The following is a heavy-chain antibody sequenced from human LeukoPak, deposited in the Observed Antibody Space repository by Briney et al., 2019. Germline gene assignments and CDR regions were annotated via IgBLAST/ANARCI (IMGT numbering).Heavy chain of an antibody. CDR1: GGSIRSSNYY. Sequence: TGETLSLTCTVSGGSIRSSNYYWGWIRQPPGKGLEWIWSIYYSGSTYYNPSLQSRVTISVDTPKNQFYLKLTSVTAADTAAYYCARLQYGAYDCGSDYWGQGTLVTVSS. D-gene: IGHD5-12*01. J-gene: IGHJ4*02. CDR2: IYYSGST. V-gene: IGHV4-39*01. CDR3: ARLQYGAYDCGSDY.